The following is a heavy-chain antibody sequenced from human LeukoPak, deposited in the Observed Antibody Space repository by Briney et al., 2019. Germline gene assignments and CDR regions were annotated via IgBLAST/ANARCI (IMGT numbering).Heavy chain of an antibody. V-gene: IGHV3-49*03. CDR3: TRARDRVVVAANRFDP. Sequence: GGSLRLSCTASGFTFGDYAMSWFRQAPGKGLEWVGFIRSKAYGGATEYAASVKGRFTISRDDSKSIAYLQMNSLKTEDTAVYYCTRARDRVVVAANRFDPWGQGTLVTVSS. J-gene: IGHJ5*02. CDR2: IRSKAYGGAT. CDR1: GFTFGDYA. D-gene: IGHD2-15*01.